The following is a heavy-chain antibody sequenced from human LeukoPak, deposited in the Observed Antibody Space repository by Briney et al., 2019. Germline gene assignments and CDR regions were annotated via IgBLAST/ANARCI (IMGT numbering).Heavy chain of an antibody. Sequence: PSETLPLTCAVYGGSFSSYYWSWIRQPPGKGLEWIGEINHSGSTNYNPSLKSRVTISVDTSKNQFSLKLSSVTAADTAVYYCARGKTRFYSSSCPLDYWGQGTLVTVSS. CDR2: INHSGST. CDR3: ARGKTRFYSSSCPLDY. V-gene: IGHV4-34*01. D-gene: IGHD6-13*01. CDR1: GGSFSSYY. J-gene: IGHJ4*02.